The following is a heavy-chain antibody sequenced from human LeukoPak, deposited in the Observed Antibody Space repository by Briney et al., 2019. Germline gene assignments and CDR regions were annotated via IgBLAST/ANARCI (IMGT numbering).Heavy chain of an antibody. V-gene: IGHV3-48*01. J-gene: IGHJ4*02. D-gene: IGHD3-22*01. Sequence: GGSLRLSCAASGFTFSNYGMSWIRQAPGKGLEWVSYISSSGSTIYYADSVKGRFTISRDNSKNTLYVQMNSLRPDDTAAYYCAKDSSDYYFDYWGQGTLVTVSS. CDR3: AKDSSDYYFDY. CDR2: ISSSGSTI. CDR1: GFTFSNYG.